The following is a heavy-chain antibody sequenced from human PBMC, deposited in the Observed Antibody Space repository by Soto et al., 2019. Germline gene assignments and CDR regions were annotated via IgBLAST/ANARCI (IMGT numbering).Heavy chain of an antibody. D-gene: IGHD6-13*01. V-gene: IGHV3-48*02. J-gene: IGHJ3*02. CDR2: ISSSSSTI. CDR3: ARYKGIAAAGNSHETFDI. CDR1: GFTFSIYS. Sequence: WGALLVSCATSGFTFSIYSMNWVRQAPGKGLEWVSYISSSSSTIYYADSVKGRFTISRDNAKNSLYLQMNSLRDEDTAVYYCARYKGIAAAGNSHETFDIWGQGTMVTVSS.